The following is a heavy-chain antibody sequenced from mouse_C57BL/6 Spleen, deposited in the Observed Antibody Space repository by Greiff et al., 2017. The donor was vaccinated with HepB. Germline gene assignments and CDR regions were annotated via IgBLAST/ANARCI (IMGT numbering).Heavy chain of an antibody. Sequence: EVHLVESGGGLVQPGGSLKLSCAASGFTFSDYYMYWVRQTPEKRLEWVAYISNGGGSTYYPDTVKGRFTISRDNAKNTLYLQMSRLKSEDTAMYYCARQTFITTVVAKVYYAMDYWGQGTSVTVSS. V-gene: IGHV5-12*01. CDR2: ISNGGGST. D-gene: IGHD1-1*01. CDR1: GFTFSDYY. CDR3: ARQTFITTVVAKVYYAMDY. J-gene: IGHJ4*01.